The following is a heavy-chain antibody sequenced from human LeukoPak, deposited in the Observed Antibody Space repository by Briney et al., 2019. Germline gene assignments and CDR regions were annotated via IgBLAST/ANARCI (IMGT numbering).Heavy chain of an antibody. J-gene: IGHJ4*02. CDR2: IWYDGSNK. D-gene: IGHD3-22*01. V-gene: IGHV3-33*01. CDR3: ARRAYYYDKPSYYFDY. CDR1: GFTFSSYG. Sequence: GGSLRLSCAASGFTFSSYGMHWVRQAPGKGLEWVAVIWYDGSNKYYADSVKGRFTISRDNSKNTLYLQMNSLRAEDTAVYYCARRAYYYDKPSYYFDYWGQGTLVTVSS.